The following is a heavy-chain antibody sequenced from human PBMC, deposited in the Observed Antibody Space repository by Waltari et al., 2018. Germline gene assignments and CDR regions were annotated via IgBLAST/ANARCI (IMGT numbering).Heavy chain of an antibody. D-gene: IGHD3-16*01. CDR1: GYNFASSW. V-gene: IGHV5-51*01. CDR3: AIEAVYLGGALFDP. J-gene: IGHJ5*02. Sequence: EVQLVQSGAEVKKPGESLQISCKGSGYNFASSWIDWVRQMPGKCLEWMGVIYPPDSDTRYSPSFQGQVIISADKSISTAYLQWSRLKASDTAMYYCAIEAVYLGGALFDPWGQGTLVTVSS. CDR2: IYPPDSDT.